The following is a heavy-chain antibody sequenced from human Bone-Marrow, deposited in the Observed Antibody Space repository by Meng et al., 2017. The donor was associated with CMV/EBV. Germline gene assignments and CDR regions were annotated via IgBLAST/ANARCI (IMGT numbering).Heavy chain of an antibody. CDR3: ARDSWLQGTSFEY. CDR2: IYHSGST. CDR1: GASISTRYY. Sequence: ESLRLSCTVSGASISTRYYWGWIRQPPGKGLEWIGSIYHSGSTYNNPSLESRVTISIDTSKNQFSLKLSSVTAADTAVYYCARDSWLQGTSFEYWGQGMLVTVSS. V-gene: IGHV4-38-2*02. J-gene: IGHJ4*02. D-gene: IGHD3-22*01.